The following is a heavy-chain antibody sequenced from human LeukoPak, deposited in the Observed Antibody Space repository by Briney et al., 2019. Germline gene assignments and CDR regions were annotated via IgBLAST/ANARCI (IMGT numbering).Heavy chain of an antibody. J-gene: IGHJ3*02. D-gene: IGHD3-16*02. CDR2: IWFDGSNE. Sequence: GMSLRLSCEVSGFTFGSHAIHWVRQAPGKGLEWVAVIWFDGSNEDYADSVKGRLTISRDNSKNTLYLQMNSLRAEDTAVYYCARGRMITFGGVIDDAFDIWGQGRMVTVSS. V-gene: IGHV3-33*08. CDR3: ARGRMITFGGVIDDAFDI. CDR1: GFTFGSHA.